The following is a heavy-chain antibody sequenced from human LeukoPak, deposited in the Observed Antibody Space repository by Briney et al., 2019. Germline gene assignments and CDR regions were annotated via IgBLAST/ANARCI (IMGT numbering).Heavy chain of an antibody. CDR2: IYHSGST. CDR3: AREVTVTTRDSSWFDP. V-gene: IGHV4-38-2*02. D-gene: IGHD4-17*01. J-gene: IGHJ5*02. Sequence: SETLSLTCTVSGYSISSGYYWGWIRQPPGKGLEWIGSIYHSGSTYYNPSLKSRVTISVDTSKNQFSLKLSSVTAADTAVYYCAREVTVTTRDSSWFDPWGQGTLVTVSS. CDR1: GYSISSGYY.